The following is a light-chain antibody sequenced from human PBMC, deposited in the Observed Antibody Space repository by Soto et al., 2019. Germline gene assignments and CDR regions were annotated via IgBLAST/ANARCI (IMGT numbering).Light chain of an antibody. V-gene: IGKV3-11*01. CDR3: QQRSIWPPA. CDR1: QSIGTY. CDR2: DSS. Sequence: EIVLTQSPATLSLSPGERATLSCRASQSIGTYLAWYQQKLGQAPRLLIYDSSNRATDIPARFSGSGSGTDFTLTISSLEPEDFAVYYCQQRSIWPPAFGGGTKVEIK. J-gene: IGKJ4*01.